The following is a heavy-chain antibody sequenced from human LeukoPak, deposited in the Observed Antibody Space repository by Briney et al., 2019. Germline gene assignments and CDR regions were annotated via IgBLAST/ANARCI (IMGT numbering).Heavy chain of an antibody. CDR3: AKATPLYSSSSGGSDWYFDL. Sequence: GGSLRLSCAASGFTFSSYAMSWVRQAPGKGLEWVSSISSSSSYIYYADSVKGRFTISRDNSKNTLYLQMNSLRAVDTAVYYCAKATPLYSSSSGGSDWYFDLWGRGTLVTVSS. CDR2: ISSSSSYI. D-gene: IGHD6-6*01. J-gene: IGHJ2*01. CDR1: GFTFSSYA. V-gene: IGHV3-23*01.